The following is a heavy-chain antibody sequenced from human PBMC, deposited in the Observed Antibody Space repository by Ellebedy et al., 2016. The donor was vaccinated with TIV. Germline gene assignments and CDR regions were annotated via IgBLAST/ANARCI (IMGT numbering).Heavy chain of an antibody. D-gene: IGHD3-22*01. Sequence: AASVKVSCKASGYTFTSYYMHWVRQAPGQGLEWMGIINPSGGSTSYAQKFQVRVTMTRDTSTSTVYMELSSLRSEDTAVYYCARAPRFYDSSGVFFDLWGRGTLVTVSS. J-gene: IGHJ2*01. CDR1: GYTFTSYY. CDR2: INPSGGST. CDR3: ARAPRFYDSSGVFFDL. V-gene: IGHV1-46*01.